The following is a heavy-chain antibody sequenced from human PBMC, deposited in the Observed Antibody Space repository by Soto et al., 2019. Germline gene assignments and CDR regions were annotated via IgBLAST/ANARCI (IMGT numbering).Heavy chain of an antibody. J-gene: IGHJ6*02. V-gene: IGHV4-31*02. CDR2: IYYSGST. CDR3: ARVCGGDCHYGMDV. D-gene: IGHD2-21*02. Sequence: WTWIRQHPGKGLEWIGYIYYSGSTYYNPSLKSRVTISVDTSKNQFSLKLSSVTAADTAVYYCARVCGGDCHYGMDVWGQGNTVTVYS.